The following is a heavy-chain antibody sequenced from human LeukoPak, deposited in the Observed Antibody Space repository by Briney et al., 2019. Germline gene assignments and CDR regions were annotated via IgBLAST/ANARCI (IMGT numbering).Heavy chain of an antibody. V-gene: IGHV1-69*01. CDR3: ARAHREYYDSSGPSFFPSDY. CDR1: GGTFSSYA. CDR2: IIPIFGTA. J-gene: IGHJ4*02. Sequence: SVTVSCTASGGTFSSYAISWVRQAPGQGLEWMGGIIPIFGTANYAQKFQGRVTITADESTSTAYMELSGLRSEDTAVYYCARAHREYYDSSGPSFFPSDYWGQGTLVTVSS. D-gene: IGHD3-22*01.